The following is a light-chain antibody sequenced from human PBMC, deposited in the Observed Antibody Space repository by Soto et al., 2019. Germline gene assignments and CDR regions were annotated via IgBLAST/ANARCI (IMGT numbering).Light chain of an antibody. J-gene: IGKJ1*01. CDR3: LQDFNFPRT. CDR1: QGIRRD. Sequence: AIQMTQSPSSLPASVGDTVTITCRASQGIRRDLSWYQQKPGEAPKLLIYSASDLQGAVPSRFRGSGSGTDFTLTISSLQPEDFATYYCLQDFNFPRTFGQGTKVEV. CDR2: SAS. V-gene: IGKV1-6*01.